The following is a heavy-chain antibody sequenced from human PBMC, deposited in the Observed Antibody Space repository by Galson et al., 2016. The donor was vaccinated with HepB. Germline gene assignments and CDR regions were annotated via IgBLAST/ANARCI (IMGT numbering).Heavy chain of an antibody. CDR1: GFTFSHYA. Sequence: SLRLSCAASGFTFSHYAIHWVRQAPGKGLEWVAVISYDGSNKYYADSVKGRFTISRDDSKNTLYLQMSSLRAEDTAVYYCAREGSYGDYSFDYWGQGALVTVSS. D-gene: IGHD4-17*01. CDR3: AREGSYGDYSFDY. J-gene: IGHJ4*02. V-gene: IGHV3-30-3*01. CDR2: ISYDGSNK.